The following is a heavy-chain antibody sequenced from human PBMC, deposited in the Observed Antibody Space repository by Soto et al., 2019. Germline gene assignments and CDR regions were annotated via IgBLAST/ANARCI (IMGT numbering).Heavy chain of an antibody. CDR3: AASYGSGSRAFDY. Sequence: GASVKVSCKASGYTFNSYTINWVRQAPGQGLQWMGRTIPILAMSNYALKFQGRVTITADKSTTTAYMELSRLRSDDTAVYYCAASYGSGSRAFDYWGQGTLVTVSS. D-gene: IGHD3-10*01. CDR2: TIPILAMS. J-gene: IGHJ4*02. CDR1: GYTFNSYT. V-gene: IGHV1-69*02.